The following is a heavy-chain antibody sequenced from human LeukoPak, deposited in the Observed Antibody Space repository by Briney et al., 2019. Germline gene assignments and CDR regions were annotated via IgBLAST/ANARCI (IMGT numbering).Heavy chain of an antibody. CDR2: ISRNSDYI. D-gene: IGHD1-26*01. CDR3: AKDLAVGHTPRVYAFDI. J-gene: IGHJ3*02. V-gene: IGHV3-9*01. Sequence: PGGSLRLSCAASGFTFDAYAMHWVRQVPGRGLEWVSGISRNSDYIGYGDSVQGRFIISRDNARDSLFLEMNSLRAEDTALYFCAKDLAVGHTPRVYAFDIWGQGTMVTVSS. CDR1: GFTFDAYA.